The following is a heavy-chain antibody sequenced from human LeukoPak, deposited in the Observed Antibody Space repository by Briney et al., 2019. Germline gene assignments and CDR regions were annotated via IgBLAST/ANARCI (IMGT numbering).Heavy chain of an antibody. Sequence: PSETLSLTCTVSGGSISSGGYYWSWIRQHPGKGLEWIGYIYYSGSTYYNPSLKSRVTISVDTSKNQFSLKLSSVTAADTAVYYCARVVGDYYDSSGYYLKYYFDYWGRGTLVTVSS. J-gene: IGHJ4*02. D-gene: IGHD3-22*01. CDR3: ARVVGDYYDSSGYYLKYYFDY. CDR2: IYYSGST. V-gene: IGHV4-31*03. CDR1: GGSISSGGYY.